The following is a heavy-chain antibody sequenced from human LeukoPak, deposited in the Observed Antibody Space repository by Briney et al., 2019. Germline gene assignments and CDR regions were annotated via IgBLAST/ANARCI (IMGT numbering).Heavy chain of an antibody. D-gene: IGHD6-19*01. CDR2: ISGSGGST. CDR3: AKGPRASGWTYFDY. CDR1: GFTFSSYA. V-gene: IGHV3-23*01. Sequence: GGSLRLSCAASGFTFSSYAISWVRQAPGKGLEWVSVISGSGGSTYSAESVKGRFTISRDNSKNTLYLQMNSLRVEDTAVYYCAKGPRASGWTYFDYWGQGTLVTVSS. J-gene: IGHJ4*02.